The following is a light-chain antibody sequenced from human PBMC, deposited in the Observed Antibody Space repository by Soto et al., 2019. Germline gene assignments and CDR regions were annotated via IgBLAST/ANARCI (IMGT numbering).Light chain of an antibody. CDR2: AAS. J-gene: IGKJ1*01. CDR3: LQDYNYPRT. V-gene: IGKV1-6*01. Sequence: ALQMTQSPSSLSASVGDRVTITCRASQGIRNELGWYQQKPGKAPKLLIYAASSLQSGVSSRFSGSGSGTDFTLTISSLQPEDFATYYCLQDYNYPRTFGQGTKVEIK. CDR1: QGIRNE.